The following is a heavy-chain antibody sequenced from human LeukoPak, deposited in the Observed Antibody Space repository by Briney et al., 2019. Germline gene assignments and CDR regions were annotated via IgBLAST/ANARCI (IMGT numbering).Heavy chain of an antibody. J-gene: IGHJ5*02. D-gene: IGHD5-12*01. CDR3: TREARAGNWFDP. V-gene: IGHV1-2*02. CDR1: VYTFNDYY. CDR2: INPDSGGT. Sequence: ASVKVSCKASVYTFNDYYIHWVRQAPGQGLEWMGWINPDSGGTKYAQKFRGRVTMTRDTSIRTVYMELSRLTYDDTAVFYCTREARAGNWFDPWGQGTLVTVSS.